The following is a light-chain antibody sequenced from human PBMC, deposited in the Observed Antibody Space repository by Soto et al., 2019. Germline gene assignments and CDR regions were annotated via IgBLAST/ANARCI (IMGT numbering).Light chain of an antibody. CDR2: DTS. J-gene: IGKJ1*01. CDR3: QQYIDWPPGT. Sequence: EIVVTQSPATLSVSPGERVTLSCRASQSGSSSLAWYQQRPGQAPRLLIYDTSTRAAGISARFSGSGSGTEFTLTISSLQSEDFAVYYCQQYIDWPPGTFGQGTAVQIK. V-gene: IGKV3-15*01. CDR1: QSGSSS.